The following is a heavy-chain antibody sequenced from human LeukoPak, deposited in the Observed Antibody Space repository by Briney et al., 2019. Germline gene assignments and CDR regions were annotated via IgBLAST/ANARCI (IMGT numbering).Heavy chain of an antibody. CDR1: GYSISSAYY. CDR3: ASLEMATTVTFDY. D-gene: IGHD5-24*01. CDR2: IYHSGST. J-gene: IGHJ4*02. Sequence: PSETLSLTCTVSGYSISSAYYWGWIRQPPGKGLEWIGSIYHSGSTYYNPSLKSRVTISVDTSKNHFSLKLSSVTAADTAVYYCASLEMATTVTFDYWGQGTLVTVSS. V-gene: IGHV4-38-2*02.